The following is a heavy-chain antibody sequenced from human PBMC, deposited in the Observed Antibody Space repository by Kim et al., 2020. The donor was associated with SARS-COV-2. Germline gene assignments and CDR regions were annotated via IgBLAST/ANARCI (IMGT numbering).Heavy chain of an antibody. V-gene: IGHV4-34*01. Sequence: SETLSLTCAVYGGSFSGYYWSWIRQPPGKGLEWIGEINHSGSTNYNPSLKSRVTISVDTSKNQFSLKLSSVTAADTAVYYCARVYRMVAAIRPTPGEEFDYWGQGTLVTVSS. J-gene: IGHJ4*02. CDR2: INHSGST. CDR3: ARVYRMVAAIRPTPGEEFDY. CDR1: GGSFSGYY. D-gene: IGHD2-15*01.